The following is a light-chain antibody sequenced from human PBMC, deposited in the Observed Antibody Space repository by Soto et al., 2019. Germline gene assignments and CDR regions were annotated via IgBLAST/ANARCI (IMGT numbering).Light chain of an antibody. V-gene: IGKV3-11*01. CDR3: QQRSNWPAVT. Sequence: EIVLTQSPATLSLSPGERATLSCRASQSVSSYLAWYQQKPGQAPRLLIYDASNRATGIPARFSGSGSGTDFTLTISSLEPEEFASSYCQQRSNWPAVTFGGGTKVEIK. CDR2: DAS. CDR1: QSVSSY. J-gene: IGKJ4*01.